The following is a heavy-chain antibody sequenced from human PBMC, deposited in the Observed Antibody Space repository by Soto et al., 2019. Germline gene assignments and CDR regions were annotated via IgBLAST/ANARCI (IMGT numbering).Heavy chain of an antibody. CDR3: ARDGGRHSGGIDY. J-gene: IGHJ4*02. CDR2: IIPIFGTA. D-gene: IGHD1-26*01. Sequence: QVQLVQSGAEVKKPGSSVKVSCKASGGTFSSYSINWVRQAPGQGLEWMGAIIPIFGTANYAQKVQGRVTTTAEESTNTAYMEPSSLRSEGTAVYYCARDGGRHSGGIDYWGQGTLVTVSS. V-gene: IGHV1-69*01. CDR1: GGTFSSYS.